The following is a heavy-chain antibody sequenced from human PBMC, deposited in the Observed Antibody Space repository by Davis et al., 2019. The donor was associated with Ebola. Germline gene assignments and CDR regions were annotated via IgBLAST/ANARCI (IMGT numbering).Heavy chain of an antibody. CDR1: GFTYSSYA. V-gene: IGHV3-23*01. CDR2: ISGSGGST. J-gene: IGHJ2*01. CDR3: AKGTTVTLYWYFDL. D-gene: IGHD4-17*01. Sequence: GGSLRLSCATSGFTYSSYAMSWVRQAPGKGLEWVSGISGSGGSTYYADSVKGRFTISRDNSKNTLYLQMNSLRAEDTAVYYCAKGTTVTLYWYFDLWGRGTLVTVSS.